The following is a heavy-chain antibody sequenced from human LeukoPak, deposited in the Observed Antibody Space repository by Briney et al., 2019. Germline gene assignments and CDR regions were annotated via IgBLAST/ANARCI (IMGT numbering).Heavy chain of an antibody. V-gene: IGHV3-7*01. CDR1: GFTFSNHW. J-gene: IGHJ6*03. CDR3: ARGVDYHYYYYMDF. CDR2: IKQDGSEK. Sequence: GGSLRLSCAASGFTFSNHWLTWVRQAPGKGLEWVANIKQDGSEKHYVDSVKGRFTISRDNAKRSLYLQMNSLRAEDTAVFYCARGVDYHYYYYMDFWGKGTTVTVSS.